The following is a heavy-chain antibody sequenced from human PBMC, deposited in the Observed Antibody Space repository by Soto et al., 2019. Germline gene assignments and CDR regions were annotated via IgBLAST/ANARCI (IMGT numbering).Heavy chain of an antibody. J-gene: IGHJ6*02. Sequence: PGGSLRLSCAASGFTFSSYSMNSVSQAPGKELEWVSSISSSSSYIYYADSVKGRFTISSDNAKNSLYLQMNSLRAADTAVYYCARVLVVPVAKGYYYYGMDVLCQGTTVTSP. CDR3: ARVLVVPVAKGYYYYGMDV. V-gene: IGHV3-21*01. CDR1: GFTFSSYS. CDR2: ISSSSSYI. D-gene: IGHD2-2*01.